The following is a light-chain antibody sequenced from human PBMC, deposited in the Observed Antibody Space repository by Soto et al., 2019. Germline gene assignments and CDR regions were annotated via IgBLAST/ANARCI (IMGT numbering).Light chain of an antibody. V-gene: IGKV1-5*01. J-gene: IGKJ1*01. CDR1: QSISSW. CDR2: DAS. CDR3: QQYNSLWT. Sequence: EIQMTHSHSTLSASVGDRVTITCRASQSISSWLAWYQQKPGKAPKLLIYDASSLESGVPSRFSGSGSGTEFTLTISSLQPDDFATYYCQQYNSLWTFGQGTMVDI.